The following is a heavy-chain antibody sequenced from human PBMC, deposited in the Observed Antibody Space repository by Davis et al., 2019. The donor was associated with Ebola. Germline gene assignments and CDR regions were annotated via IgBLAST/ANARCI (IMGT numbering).Heavy chain of an antibody. CDR3: ARGHPSLY. V-gene: IGHV4-39*01. CDR2: IYYRGST. Sequence: MPSETLSLTCTVSGGSISSSSYYWGWIRQPPGEGLQWIGSIYYRGSTYYNPSLKSRVTISVDTSKNQFSLKMSSVTAADTAVYYCARGHPSLYWGQGTLVTVSS. CDR1: GGSISSSSYY. J-gene: IGHJ4*02.